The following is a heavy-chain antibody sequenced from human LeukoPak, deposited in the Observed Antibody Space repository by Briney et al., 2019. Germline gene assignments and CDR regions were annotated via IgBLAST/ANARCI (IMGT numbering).Heavy chain of an antibody. D-gene: IGHD2/OR15-2a*01. V-gene: IGHV4-59*01. CDR2: IYYSGTT. CDR3: ARYFGTFDALDI. J-gene: IGHJ3*02. CDR1: VGSISTYY. Sequence: PSETLSLTCTVSVGSISTYYWNWIRQSPGKRLEWIGYIYYSGTTNYNPSLKGRVTMSIDSSKNQFSLKRRSVTAADTAVYYCARYFGTFDALDIWGEGTLVTVSS.